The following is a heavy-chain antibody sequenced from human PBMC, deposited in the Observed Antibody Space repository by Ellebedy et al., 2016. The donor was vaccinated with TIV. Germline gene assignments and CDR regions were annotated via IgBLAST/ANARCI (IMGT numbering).Heavy chain of an antibody. V-gene: IGHV4-28*03. J-gene: IGHJ5*02. CDR1: GYSISSSNW. CDR2: IYYSGST. CDR3: ARDLGYDFYGDYVRWFDP. Sequence: SETLSLXXAVSGYSISSSNWWGWIRQPPGKGLEWIGYIYYSGSTNYNPSLKSRVTISVDTSKNQFSLKLSSVTAADTAVYYCARDLGYDFYGDYVRWFDPWGQGTLVTVSS. D-gene: IGHD4-17*01.